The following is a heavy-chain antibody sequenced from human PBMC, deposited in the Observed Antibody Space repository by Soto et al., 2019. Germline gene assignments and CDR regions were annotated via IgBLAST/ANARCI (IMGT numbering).Heavy chain of an antibody. J-gene: IGHJ4*02. CDR2: IYSGGST. V-gene: IGHV3-53*05. CDR1: GVTVSSNY. Sequence: GGSLRLSCAASGVTVSSNYMSWVRQAPGKGLEWVSVIYSGGSTYYADSVKGRFTISRDNSKNTLYLQMNSLRAEDTAVYYCARDGGKSGTRKQYYFDYWGQGTLVTVSS. CDR3: ARDGGKSGTRKQYYFDY. D-gene: IGHD1-26*01.